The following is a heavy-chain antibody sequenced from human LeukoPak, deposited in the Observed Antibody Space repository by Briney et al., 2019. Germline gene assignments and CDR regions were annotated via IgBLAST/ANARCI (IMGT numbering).Heavy chain of an antibody. CDR3: ARGATVTTIWNFDL. V-gene: IGHV3-30*03. CDR2: ISFDFNI. J-gene: IGHJ2*01. D-gene: IGHD4-17*01. CDR1: GFTFSTYG. Sequence: PGGSLRLSCAASGFTFSTYGLHWVRQAPGKGLEWVAVISFDFNIYYADSVKGRFTISRDNAMDTLYLQMDSLTPEDTAVYYCARGATVTTIWNFDLWGRGTLVTVSS.